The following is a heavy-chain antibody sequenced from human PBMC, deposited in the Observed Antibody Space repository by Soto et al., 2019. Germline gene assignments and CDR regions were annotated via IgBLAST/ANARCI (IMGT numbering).Heavy chain of an antibody. Sequence: GGSLRLSCAASGFTFSSYWMSWVRQAPGKGLEWVANIKQDGSEKYYVDPVKGRFTISRDNAKNSLYLQMNSLRAEDTAVYYCARVVPEDAFDIWGQGTMVTVSS. D-gene: IGHD6-13*01. CDR2: IKQDGSEK. CDR3: ARVVPEDAFDI. V-gene: IGHV3-7*01. J-gene: IGHJ3*02. CDR1: GFTFSSYW.